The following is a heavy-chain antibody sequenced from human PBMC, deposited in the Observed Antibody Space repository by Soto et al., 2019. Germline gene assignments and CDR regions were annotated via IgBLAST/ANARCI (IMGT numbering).Heavy chain of an antibody. Sequence: GGSLRLSCAVSGFTFRSYWMHWVRHAPGKGLVWVSRINSDGSSVTYADSVKGRFTVSRDNAKNTLYVQMNSLRAEDTAVYYCARDREHNLCFGVVNPYGMDVWGQGTTVTVSS. CDR1: GFTFRSYW. J-gene: IGHJ6*02. V-gene: IGHV3-74*01. D-gene: IGHD3-3*01. CDR2: INSDGSSV. CDR3: ARDREHNLCFGVVNPYGMDV.